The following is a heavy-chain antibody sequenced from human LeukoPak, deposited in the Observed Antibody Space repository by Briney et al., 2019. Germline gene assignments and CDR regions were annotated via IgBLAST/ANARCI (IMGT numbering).Heavy chain of an antibody. D-gene: IGHD5-24*01. CDR1: GFSLSTSGMY. V-gene: IGHV2-70*11. Sequence: SGPTLVKPTQTLTLTCTFSGFSLSTSGMYVSWIRQPPGKALEWLARIDWDDDRYYNASLKARLTISKDTSKNQVVLTMTNMDPVDTATYYCARSSRDHYYNYGMDVWGQGTTVTVSS. CDR2: IDWDDDR. CDR3: ARSSRDHYYNYGMDV. J-gene: IGHJ6*02.